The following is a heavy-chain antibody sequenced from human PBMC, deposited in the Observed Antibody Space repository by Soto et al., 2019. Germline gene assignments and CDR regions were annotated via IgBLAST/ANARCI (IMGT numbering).Heavy chain of an antibody. CDR2: ISYDGSNK. V-gene: IGHV3-30-3*01. CDR3: ARGRGVVVPAANDY. J-gene: IGHJ4*02. Sequence: QVQLVESGGGVVQPGRSLRLSCAASGFTFSSYAMLWVRQAPGKGLEWVAVISYDGSNKYYADSVKGRFTISRDNSKNTLYLQMNSLRAEDTAVYYCARGRGVVVPAANDYWGQGDLVTVSS. CDR1: GFTFSSYA. D-gene: IGHD2-2*01.